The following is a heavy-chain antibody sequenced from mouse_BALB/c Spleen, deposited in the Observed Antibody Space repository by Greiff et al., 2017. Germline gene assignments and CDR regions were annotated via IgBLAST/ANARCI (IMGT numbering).Heavy chain of an antibody. CDR3: ARAYYYGNYGAY. CDR1: GFTFSSFG. D-gene: IGHD2-1*01. V-gene: IGHV5-17*02. Sequence: EVKLMESGGGLVQPGGSRKLSCAASGFTFSSFGMHWVRQAPEKGLEWVAYISSGSSTIYYADTVKGRFTISRDNPKNTLFLQMTSLRSEDTAMYYCARAYYYGNYGAYWGQGTLVTVSA. CDR2: ISSGSSTI. J-gene: IGHJ3*01.